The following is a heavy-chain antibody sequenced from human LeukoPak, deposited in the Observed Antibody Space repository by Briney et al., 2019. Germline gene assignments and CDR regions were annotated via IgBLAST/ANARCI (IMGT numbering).Heavy chain of an antibody. J-gene: IGHJ3*02. CDR2: IYHSGST. Sequence: SETLSLTCAVSGGSISSGGYSWSWIRQPPGKGLEWIGYIYHSGSTYYNPSLKSRVTISVDTSKNQFSLKLSSVTAADTAVYYCARQDCGGDCYSDHDAFDIWGQGTMVTVSS. CDR1: GGSISSGGYS. D-gene: IGHD2-21*02. CDR3: ARQDCGGDCYSDHDAFDI. V-gene: IGHV4-30-2*01.